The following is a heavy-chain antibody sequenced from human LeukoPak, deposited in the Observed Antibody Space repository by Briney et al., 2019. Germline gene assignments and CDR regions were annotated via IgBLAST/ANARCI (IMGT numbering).Heavy chain of an antibody. Sequence: PGGSLRLSCAASGFTFSSHAMSGVGPAPGKGLDGVAAISGSGRTTYSADSVKGRFTISRANSKNPLYPQMNSLRAEGTAVYYCAKALGPFSSSPDDYWGQGTLVTVSS. D-gene: IGHD6-6*01. J-gene: IGHJ4*02. CDR3: AKALGPFSSSPDDY. CDR2: ISGSGRTT. CDR1: GFTFSSHA. V-gene: IGHV3-23*01.